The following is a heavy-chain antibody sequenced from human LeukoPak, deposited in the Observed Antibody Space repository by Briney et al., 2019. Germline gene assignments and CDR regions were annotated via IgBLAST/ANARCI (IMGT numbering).Heavy chain of an antibody. CDR3: GVYSSSWHDY. D-gene: IGHD6-13*01. V-gene: IGHV3-23*01. J-gene: IGHJ4*02. Sequence: GGSLRLSCAASGSTFSSYAMSWVRQAPGKGLAWVSVISGSGGSTNYADSVKGRFTISRDNSKNTLYLQMNILRAEDTAVYYCGVYSSSWHDYWGQGTLVTVSS. CDR1: GSTFSSYA. CDR2: ISGSGGST.